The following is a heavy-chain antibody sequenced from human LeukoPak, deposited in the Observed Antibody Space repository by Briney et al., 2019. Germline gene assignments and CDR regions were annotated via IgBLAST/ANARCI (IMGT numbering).Heavy chain of an antibody. CDR1: GYTFTTHD. J-gene: IGHJ4*02. CDR3: ARRYFDWDEDLGLDY. CDR2: ISAYNGNT. D-gene: IGHD3-9*01. Sequence: GASVKVSCKASGYTFTTHDLSWVRQATGQGLEWMGWISAYNGNTNYAQMFQGRVAMTTDTSTTTAYMELRSLRSDDTAVYYCARRYFDWDEDLGLDYWGQGTLVTVSS. V-gene: IGHV1-18*01.